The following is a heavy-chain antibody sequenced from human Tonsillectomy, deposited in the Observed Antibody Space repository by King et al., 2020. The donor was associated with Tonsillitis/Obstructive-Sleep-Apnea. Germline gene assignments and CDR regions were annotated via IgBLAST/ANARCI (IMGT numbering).Heavy chain of an antibody. CDR3: ARVGKDTAMGVFDY. Sequence: QLQESGPGLVKPSQTLSLTCTVSGGSISSGGYYWGWIRQHPGKGLEWIGYIYYSGSAYYNPSLKSRVTLSVDTSKNQFSLKLSSGTAADTAVYYCARVGKDTAMGVFDYWGQGTLVTVSS. D-gene: IGHD5-18*01. J-gene: IGHJ4*02. CDR2: IYYSGSA. CDR1: GGSISSGGYY. V-gene: IGHV4-31*03.